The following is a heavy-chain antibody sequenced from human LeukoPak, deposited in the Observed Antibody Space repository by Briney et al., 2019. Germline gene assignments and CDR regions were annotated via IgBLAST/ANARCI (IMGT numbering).Heavy chain of an antibody. CDR1: GFTFSSYS. D-gene: IGHD1-26*01. CDR2: ISSSSSYI. J-gene: IGHJ4*02. V-gene: IGHV3-21*01. Sequence: GGSLRLSCAASGFTFSSYSMNWVRQAPGKGLEWVSSISSSSSYIYYADSVKGRFTISRDNAKNSLYLQMNSLRAEDTAVYYCAKIKRWDRGYYFDYWGQGTLVTVSS. CDR3: AKIKRWDRGYYFDY.